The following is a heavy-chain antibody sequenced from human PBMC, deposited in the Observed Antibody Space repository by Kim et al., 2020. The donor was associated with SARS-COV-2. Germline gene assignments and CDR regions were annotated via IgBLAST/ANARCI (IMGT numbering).Heavy chain of an antibody. CDR3: AKHFGSSGSEFHH. J-gene: IGHJ1*01. V-gene: IGHV3-23*01. Sequence: YYPASVKGRFITSSDNSKNSLHLQMNSLTTEDTAIYYCAKHFGSSGSEFHHWGQGTLVTVSS. D-gene: IGHD3-22*01.